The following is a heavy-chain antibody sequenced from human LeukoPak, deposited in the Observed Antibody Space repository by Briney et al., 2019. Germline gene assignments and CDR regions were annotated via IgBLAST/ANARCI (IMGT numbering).Heavy chain of an antibody. CDR1: GGSISSGGYY. D-gene: IGHD3-3*01. Sequence: SETLSLTCTVSGGSISSGGYYWSWIRQPPGKGLEWIGYIYHSGSTYYNPSLKSRVTIPVDRSKNQFSLKLSSVTAADTAVYYCARISPQYYDFWSGPDYFDYWGQGTLVTVSS. CDR3: ARISPQYYDFWSGPDYFDY. J-gene: IGHJ4*02. CDR2: IYHSGST. V-gene: IGHV4-30-2*01.